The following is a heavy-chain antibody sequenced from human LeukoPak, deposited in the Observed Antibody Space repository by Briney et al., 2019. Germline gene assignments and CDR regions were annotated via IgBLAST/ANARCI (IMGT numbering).Heavy chain of an antibody. CDR1: GGSFSGYY. CDR3: ARSSEGRYYYDSSGFSYYYYYMDV. Sequence: PSETLSLTCAVYGGSFSGYYWGWIRQPPGKGLEWIGSIYHSGSTYYNPSLKSRVTIAVETSKNQFSLKLSSVTAADTAVYYCARSSEGRYYYDSSGFSYYYYYMDVWGKGTTVTISS. CDR2: IYHSGST. V-gene: IGHV4-34*01. D-gene: IGHD3-22*01. J-gene: IGHJ6*03.